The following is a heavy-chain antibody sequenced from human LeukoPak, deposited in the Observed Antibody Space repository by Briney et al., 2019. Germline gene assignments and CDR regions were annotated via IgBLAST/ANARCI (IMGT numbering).Heavy chain of an antibody. CDR1: GFTFSTYW. J-gene: IGHJ4*02. CDR3: ARSRFYFDY. CDR2: IKPDGSEK. V-gene: IGHV3-7*01. Sequence: GGSLRLSCAASGFTFSTYWMGWVRQAPGKGLEWVAKIKPDGSEKDLVDSVKGRFTISRENAKNSLYLQLNSLRAEDTAVYYCARSRFYFDYWGQGTLVTVSS.